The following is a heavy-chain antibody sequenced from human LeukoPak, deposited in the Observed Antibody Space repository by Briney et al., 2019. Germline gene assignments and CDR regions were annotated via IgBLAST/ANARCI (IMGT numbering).Heavy chain of an antibody. D-gene: IGHD3-10*01. J-gene: IGHJ4*02. Sequence: SETLSLTCTVSGGSISSGDYYWSWIRQPPGKGLEWIGYIYYSGSTYYNPSLKSRVTISVDTSKNQFSLKLSSVTAAHTAVYYCARRHASYGSGSYPFDYWGQGTLVTVSS. V-gene: IGHV4-30-4*01. CDR2: IYYSGST. CDR3: ARRHASYGSGSYPFDY. CDR1: GGSISSGDYY.